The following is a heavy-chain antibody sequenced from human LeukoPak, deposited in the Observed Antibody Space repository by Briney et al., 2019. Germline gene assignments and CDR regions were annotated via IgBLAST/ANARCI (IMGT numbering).Heavy chain of an antibody. V-gene: IGHV4-59*01. D-gene: IGHD2-15*01. CDR1: GVSISRYY. Sequence: ASETLSLTCTASGVSISRYYWSWIRQPPGKGLEWIVYIYYSGSTNYNPSLKSRVTVSVDTSKNQFSLKLSSVTAADTAVYYCARDMNLGGFDYWGQGTLVTVSS. CDR3: ARDMNLGGFDY. J-gene: IGHJ4*02. CDR2: IYYSGST.